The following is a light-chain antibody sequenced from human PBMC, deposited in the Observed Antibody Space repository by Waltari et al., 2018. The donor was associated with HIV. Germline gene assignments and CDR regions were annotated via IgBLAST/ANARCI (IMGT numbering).Light chain of an antibody. CDR1: QSISTS. Sequence: DIQLTQSPSFLSASVGDRVTITCRASQSISTSLNWYQQKPGKAPKVLINAASSLQSGVPTRFRGTGSGTHFTLTISNLQPEDFATYYCQQSYSRPPTFGPGTTVDVK. CDR2: AAS. J-gene: IGKJ3*01. CDR3: QQSYSRPPT. V-gene: IGKV1-39*01.